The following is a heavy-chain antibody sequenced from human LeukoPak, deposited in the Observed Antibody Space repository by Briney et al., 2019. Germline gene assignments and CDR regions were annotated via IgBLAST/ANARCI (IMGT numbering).Heavy chain of an antibody. CDR1: GFTFSSDA. Sequence: GGSLRLSCAASGFTFSSDAMSWVRQAPGKGLGWVSAISGSGGSTYYADSVKGRFTTSRDNSKNTLYLQMNSARAEETAVYSFAKGGVLQPGGSQLDYWGQGTLVTVSS. CDR3: AKGGVLQPGGSQLDY. V-gene: IGHV3-23*01. J-gene: IGHJ4*02. D-gene: IGHD2-2*01. CDR2: ISGSGGST.